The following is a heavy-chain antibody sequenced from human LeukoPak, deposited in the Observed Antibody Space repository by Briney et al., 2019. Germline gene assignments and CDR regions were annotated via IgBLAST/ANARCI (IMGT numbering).Heavy chain of an antibody. CDR2: VSGSGDS. Sequence: GGSLRLSCAASGFTFNNYAMSWVRQAPGKGLEWVSAVSGSGDSYYADSVKGRFTISRDNSKNTLYLQMNSLRAEDAAVYYCAREASGWAQFDYWGQGTLVTVSS. D-gene: IGHD6-19*01. CDR3: AREASGWAQFDY. V-gene: IGHV3-23*01. CDR1: GFTFNNYA. J-gene: IGHJ4*02.